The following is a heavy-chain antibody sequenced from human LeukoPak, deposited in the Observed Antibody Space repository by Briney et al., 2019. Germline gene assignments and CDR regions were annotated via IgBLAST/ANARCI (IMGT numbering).Heavy chain of an antibody. Sequence: PGGSLRLSCAASGFTSSSYWMHWVRKAPGKGLVWFSRINSDGSSTSYADSVKGRFTISRDNAKNTLYLQMNSLRAEDTAVYYCARELGYCSSTSCYQYAFDIWGQGTMVTVSS. J-gene: IGHJ3*02. CDR3: ARELGYCSSTSCYQYAFDI. CDR1: GFTSSSYW. CDR2: INSDGSST. D-gene: IGHD2-2*01. V-gene: IGHV3-74*01.